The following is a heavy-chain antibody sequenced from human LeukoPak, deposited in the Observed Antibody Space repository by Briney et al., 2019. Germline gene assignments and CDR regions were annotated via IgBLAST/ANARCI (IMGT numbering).Heavy chain of an antibody. CDR1: GFTFSSYE. V-gene: IGHV3-48*03. D-gene: IGHD2-21*01. J-gene: IGHJ4*02. CDR2: ISSSGSTI. CDR3: ARWGLSYTIDY. Sequence: SGGSLRLSCAASGFTFSSYEMNWVREAPGKGLEWVSYISSSGSTIYYADSVKGRFTISRDNAKNSLYLHMNSLRAEDTAVYSCARWGLSYTIDYWGQGTLVTVSS.